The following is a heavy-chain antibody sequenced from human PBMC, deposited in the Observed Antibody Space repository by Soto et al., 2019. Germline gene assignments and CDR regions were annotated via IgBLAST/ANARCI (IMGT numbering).Heavy chain of an antibody. V-gene: IGHV4-59*01. CDR3: ERGKEMATIGY. D-gene: IGHD5-12*01. CDR1: GGSISSYY. J-gene: IGHJ4*02. CDR2: IYYSGST. Sequence: SETLSLTCTVSGGSISSYYWSWIRQPPGKGLEWIGYIYYSGSTNYNPSLKSRVTISVDTSKNQFSLKLSSVTAADTAVYYCERGKEMATIGYWGQGTLVTVYS.